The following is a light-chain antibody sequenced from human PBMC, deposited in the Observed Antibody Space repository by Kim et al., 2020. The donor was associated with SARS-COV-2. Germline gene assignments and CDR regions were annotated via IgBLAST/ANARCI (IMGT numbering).Light chain of an antibody. CDR3: QHYKKLPPYT. V-gene: IGKV3-15*01. J-gene: IGKJ2*01. Sequence: EVVMTQSPATLSVSPGERATLSCRASQSVGSNLAWYQQKPGQAPRLLIYGASTRATGIPARFSGSGSGTEFTLTIDSLQSEDFALYYCQHYKKLPPYTFGQGTKPEI. CDR2: GAS. CDR1: QSVGSN.